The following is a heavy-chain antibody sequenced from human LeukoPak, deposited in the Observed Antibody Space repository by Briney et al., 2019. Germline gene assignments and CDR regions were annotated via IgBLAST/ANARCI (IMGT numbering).Heavy chain of an antibody. Sequence: PSETLSLTCTVSGYSISSGYYWGWIRQPPGKGLEWIGSIYHSGSTYYNPSLKSRVTISVDTSKNQFSLKLSSVTAADTAVYYCVWSEEWLPFDYWGQGTLVTVSS. D-gene: IGHD3-3*01. V-gene: IGHV4-38-2*02. CDR2: IYHSGST. CDR1: GYSISSGYY. J-gene: IGHJ4*02. CDR3: VWSEEWLPFDY.